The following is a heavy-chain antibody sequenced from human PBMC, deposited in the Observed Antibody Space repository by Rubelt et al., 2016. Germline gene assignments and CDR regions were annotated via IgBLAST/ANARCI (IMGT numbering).Heavy chain of an antibody. Sequence: ISRDNSKNTLYLQMNSLRAEDTAVYYCAKDWENRYGDYEDYWGQGTLVTVSS. J-gene: IGHJ4*02. V-gene: IGHV3-23*01. CDR3: AKDWENRYGDYEDY. D-gene: IGHD4-17*01.